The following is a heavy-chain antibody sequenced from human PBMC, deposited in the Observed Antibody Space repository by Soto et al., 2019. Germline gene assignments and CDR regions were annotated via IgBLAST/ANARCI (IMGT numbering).Heavy chain of an antibody. V-gene: IGHV3-11*01. D-gene: IGHD4-17*01. CDR3: ARGSRYGGTTFDAFDI. CDR1: GFTFSDYY. Sequence: QVQLVESGGGLVKPGGSLRLSCAASGFTFSDYYMSWIRQAPGRGLEWLSYISSSGSTIYYADSVKGRFTISRDNAKNALYLPMTSLRAEDPAVYYCARGSRYGGTTFDAFDIWGQGTTVTVSA. J-gene: IGHJ3*02. CDR2: ISSSGSTI.